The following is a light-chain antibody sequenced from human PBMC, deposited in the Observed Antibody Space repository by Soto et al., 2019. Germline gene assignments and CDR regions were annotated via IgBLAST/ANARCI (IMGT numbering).Light chain of an antibody. Sequence: DIQITQSPSSVSGSVGDRVTITCRASQGIRNDLGWYQQKPGKAPKRLIYAASSLQSGFPSRFSGSGSGTEFTLTTSSLEPEHFAVYYCQQYGSSPLTFCGGTKVDIK. CDR2: AAS. CDR3: QQYGSSPLT. CDR1: QGIRND. V-gene: IGKV1-17*01. J-gene: IGKJ4*01.